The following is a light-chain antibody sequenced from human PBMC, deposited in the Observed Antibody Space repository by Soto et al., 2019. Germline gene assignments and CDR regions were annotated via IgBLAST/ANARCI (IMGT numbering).Light chain of an antibody. V-gene: IGLV2-14*01. CDR3: SSYTSSSNVV. CDR2: EVS. CDR1: SSDVGGYNY. J-gene: IGLJ2*01. Sequence: QSALTQPASVSGSPGQSITISCTGTSSDVGGYNYVSWYQQHPGKAPKLMIYEVSNRPSGVSNRFSGSKSGNTASLTISGLQAEDEADYYCSSYTSSSNVVFGRGTKLTVL.